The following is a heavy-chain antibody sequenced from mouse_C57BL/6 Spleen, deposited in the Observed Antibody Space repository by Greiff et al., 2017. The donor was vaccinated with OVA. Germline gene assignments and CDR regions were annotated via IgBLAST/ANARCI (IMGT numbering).Heavy chain of an antibody. CDR1: GFTFSSYA. CDR2: ISSGGDYI. D-gene: IGHD2-1*01. J-gene: IGHJ3*01. V-gene: IGHV5-9-1*02. Sequence: EVKLMESGEGLVKPGGSLKLSCAASGFTFSSYAMSWVRQTPEKGLEWVAYISSGGDYIYYADTVKGRFTISRDNARNTLYLQMSSLKSEDTAMYYCTREDYGNYGFAYWGQGTLVTVSA. CDR3: TREDYGNYGFAY.